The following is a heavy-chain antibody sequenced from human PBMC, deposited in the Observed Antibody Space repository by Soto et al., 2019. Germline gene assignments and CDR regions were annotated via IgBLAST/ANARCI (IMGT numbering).Heavy chain of an antibody. CDR2: IYHSGST. Sequence: SETVSLTCAVSGGSISSSNWWSWVRQPPGKGLEWIGEIYHSGSTNYNPSLKSRVTISVDKSKNQFSLKLSSVTAADTAVYYCARGLLEITIFGVVIAPNGMDVWGQGTTVTVSS. CDR1: GGSISSSNW. D-gene: IGHD3-3*01. V-gene: IGHV4-4*02. J-gene: IGHJ6*02. CDR3: ARGLLEITIFGVVIAPNGMDV.